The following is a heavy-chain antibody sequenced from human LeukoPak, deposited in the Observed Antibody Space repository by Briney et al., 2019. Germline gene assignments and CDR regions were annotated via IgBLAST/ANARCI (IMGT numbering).Heavy chain of an antibody. CDR2: ISGSGGST. D-gene: IGHD6-13*01. J-gene: IGHJ4*02. V-gene: IGHV3-23*01. CDR1: GFTFSSYG. Sequence: PGGSLRLSCAASGFTFSSYGMSWVRQAPGKGLEWVSAISGSGGSTYYADSVKGRFTISRDNSKNTPYLQMNSLRAEDTAVYYCAKGWIRQQLVPFDYWGQGTLVTVSS. CDR3: AKGWIRQQLVPFDY.